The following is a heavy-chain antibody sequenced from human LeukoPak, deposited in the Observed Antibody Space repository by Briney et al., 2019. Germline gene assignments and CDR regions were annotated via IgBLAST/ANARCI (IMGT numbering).Heavy chain of an antibody. Sequence: PGGSLRLSCAASGFTVSSNYMSWVRQAPGKGLEWVSVIYSGGSTYYSDAVKGRLTISRDNSNKTLHHQMNSLRAVDEAVYYFGKSFDYWGQGTLVTVSS. CDR1: GFTVSSNY. V-gene: IGHV3-53*01. D-gene: IGHD3-10*01. J-gene: IGHJ4*02. CDR2: IYSGGST. CDR3: GKSFDY.